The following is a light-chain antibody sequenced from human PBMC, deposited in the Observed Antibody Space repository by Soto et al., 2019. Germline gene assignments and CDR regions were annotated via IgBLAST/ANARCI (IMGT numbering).Light chain of an antibody. V-gene: IGKV3-20*01. CDR2: GAS. Sequence: EIVMTQSPATPSVSPGERATLSCRASQSVSSYLAWYQQKPGQAPRLLIYGASSRATGIPDRFSGSGSGTDFTLTISRLEPEDFAVYYCQQYGSSRITSGQGTRLEIK. CDR3: QQYGSSRIT. CDR1: QSVSSY. J-gene: IGKJ5*01.